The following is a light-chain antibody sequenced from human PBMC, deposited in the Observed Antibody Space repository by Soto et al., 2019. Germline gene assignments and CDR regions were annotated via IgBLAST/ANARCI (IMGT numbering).Light chain of an antibody. V-gene: IGLV1-40*01. CDR3: QSYDSSLRAYV. CDR2: GNS. Sequence: QSVLTQPPSVSGAPGQRVTISCTGSSSNIGAGYDVHWYQQLPGTAPKLLLYGNSNRPSGVPDRFSGSKSGTSASLAITGLQAEDEADYFCQSYDSSLRAYVFGPGTKVNVL. CDR1: SSNIGAGYD. J-gene: IGLJ1*01.